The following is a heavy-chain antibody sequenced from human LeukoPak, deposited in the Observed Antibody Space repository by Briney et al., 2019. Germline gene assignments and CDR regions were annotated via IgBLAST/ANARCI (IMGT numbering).Heavy chain of an antibody. CDR1: GFTFGDYA. J-gene: IGHJ4*02. CDR3: TTEGATSRLIFDY. D-gene: IGHD1-26*01. CDR2: IRSKAYGGTT. Sequence: AGGSLRLSCTASGFTFGDYAMSWFRQAPGKGLEWVGFIRSKAYGGTTEYAASVKGRFTISRDDSKGIAYLQMNSLKTEDTAVYYCTTEGATSRLIFDYWGQGTLVTVSS. V-gene: IGHV3-49*03.